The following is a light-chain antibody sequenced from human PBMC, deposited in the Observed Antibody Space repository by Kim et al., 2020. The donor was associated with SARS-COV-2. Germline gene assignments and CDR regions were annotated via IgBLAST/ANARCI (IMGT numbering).Light chain of an antibody. CDR2: DVN. CDR3: SSYASSNTVV. J-gene: IGLJ2*01. CDR1: SSDVGSYNY. Sequence: QSALTQPASVSGSPGQSITISCIGTSSDVGSYNYVSWYQQHPGKAPKLIIYDVNKGPSGVSNRFSGSKSGNTASLTISGLQAEDEADYYCSSYASSNTVVFGGGTQLTVL. V-gene: IGLV2-14*01.